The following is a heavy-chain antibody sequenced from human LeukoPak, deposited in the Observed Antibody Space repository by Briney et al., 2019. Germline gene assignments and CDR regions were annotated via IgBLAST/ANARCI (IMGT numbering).Heavy chain of an antibody. CDR1: GGSFSGYY. CDR3: AREIGSSRYIKTFAYFDY. D-gene: IGHD6-13*01. V-gene: IGHV4-34*01. CDR2: INHSGST. J-gene: IGHJ4*02. Sequence: SETLSLTCAVYGGSFSGYYWSWIRQPPGKGLEWIGEINHSGSTNYNPSLKSRVTISVDTSKNQFSLKLSSVTAADTAVYYCAREIGSSRYIKTFAYFDYWGQGTLVTVSS.